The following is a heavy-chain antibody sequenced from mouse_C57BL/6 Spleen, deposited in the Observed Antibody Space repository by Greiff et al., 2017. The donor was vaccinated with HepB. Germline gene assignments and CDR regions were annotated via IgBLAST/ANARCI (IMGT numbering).Heavy chain of an antibody. V-gene: IGHV5-17*01. Sequence: EVQRVESGGGLVKPGGSLKLSCAASGFTFSDYGMHWVRQAPEKGLEWVAYISSGSSTIYYADTVKGRFTISRDNAKNTQFLQMTSLRSEDTAMYYCARPPITTEGYAMDYWGQGTSVTVSS. CDR3: ARPPITTEGYAMDY. CDR1: GFTFSDYG. J-gene: IGHJ4*01. D-gene: IGHD1-1*01. CDR2: ISSGSSTI.